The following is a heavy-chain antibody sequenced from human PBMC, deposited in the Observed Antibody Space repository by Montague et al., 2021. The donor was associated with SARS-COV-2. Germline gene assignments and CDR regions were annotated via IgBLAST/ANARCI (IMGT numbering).Heavy chain of an antibody. J-gene: IGHJ4*02. CDR1: GGSISSSSYY. V-gene: IGHV4-39*01. CDR3: ATSSSRSYYVGLDY. CDR2: IYYSGST. Sequence: SETLSLTCTVSGGSISSSSYYWGWIRQPPGKGLEWIGSIYYSGSTYYNASLKSRVTISVDTSKNQVSLKLSSVTAADTAVYYCATSSSRSYYVGLDYWGQGTLVTVTS. D-gene: IGHD3-10*01.